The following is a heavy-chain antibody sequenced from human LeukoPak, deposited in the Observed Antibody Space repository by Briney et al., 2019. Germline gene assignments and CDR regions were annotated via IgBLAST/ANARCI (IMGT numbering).Heavy chain of an antibody. V-gene: IGHV3-64D*06. Sequence: GRSLRLSWSGSGXTLSSYAVLWVRQAPVKGLEYVLGINSNRGSTYYAVSVKGICAISRDNSMNTLYLHMASVRAEDRDVYYCVKASRASNYGLSFEYWGQGTLVTVSS. J-gene: IGHJ4*02. D-gene: IGHD5-18*01. CDR3: VKASRASNYGLSFEY. CDR1: GXTLSSYA. CDR2: INSNRGST.